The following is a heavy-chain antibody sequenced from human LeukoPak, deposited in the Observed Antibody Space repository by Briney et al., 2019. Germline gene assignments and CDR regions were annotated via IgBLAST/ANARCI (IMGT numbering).Heavy chain of an antibody. Sequence: SETLSLTCTVSGGSISSGGYYWSWIRQHPGKGLEWIGYIYYSGSTYYNPPLKSRVTISLDTSKNQFSLTVSSVTAADTAVYYCARLTWITDYWGQGTLVTVSS. CDR3: ARLTWITDY. V-gene: IGHV4-31*03. J-gene: IGHJ4*02. CDR1: GGSISSGGYY. D-gene: IGHD5-12*01. CDR2: IYYSGST.